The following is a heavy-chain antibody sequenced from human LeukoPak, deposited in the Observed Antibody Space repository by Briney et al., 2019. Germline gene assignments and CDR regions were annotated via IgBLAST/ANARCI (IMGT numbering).Heavy chain of an antibody. CDR2: IRYDGSNK. CDR3: AKPHFDY. CDR1: GFNFSTYW. J-gene: IGHJ4*02. V-gene: IGHV3-30*02. Sequence: GGSLRLSCAASGFNFSTYWMNWVRQAPGKGLEWVAFIRYDGSNKYYADSAKGRFTISRDNSRNTLYLQMNSLRAEDTAVYYCAKPHFDYWGQGALVTVSS.